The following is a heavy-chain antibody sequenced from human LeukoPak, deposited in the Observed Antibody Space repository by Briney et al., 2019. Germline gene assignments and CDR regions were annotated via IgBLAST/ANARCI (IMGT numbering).Heavy chain of an antibody. V-gene: IGHV3-15*01. CDR2: IKSKTDGGTT. D-gene: IGHD1-26*01. Sequence: GGSRRPSWPPSGSILVNAWMSWARQTPGKGREWVGRIKSKTDGGTTDYAAPVKGRFTISRDDSKNTLYLQMNSLKTEDTAVYYCTTDQSPFIVGASTLGYWGQGTLVTVSS. J-gene: IGHJ4*02. CDR3: TTDQSPFIVGASTLGY. CDR1: GSILVNAW.